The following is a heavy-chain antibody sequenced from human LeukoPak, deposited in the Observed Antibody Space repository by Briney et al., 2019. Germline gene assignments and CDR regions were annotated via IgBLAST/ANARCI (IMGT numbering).Heavy chain of an antibody. D-gene: IGHD5-24*01. V-gene: IGHV1-2*02. J-gene: IGHJ5*02. CDR2: INPNSGGT. CDR3: ARDHGDGYNYVFDP. Sequence: ASVKVSCKASGYTFTGYYMHWARQAPGQGLEWMGWINPNSGGTNYAQKFQGRVTMTRDTSISTAYMELSRLRSDDTAVYYCARDHGDGYNYVFDPWGQGTLVTVSS. CDR1: GYTFTGYY.